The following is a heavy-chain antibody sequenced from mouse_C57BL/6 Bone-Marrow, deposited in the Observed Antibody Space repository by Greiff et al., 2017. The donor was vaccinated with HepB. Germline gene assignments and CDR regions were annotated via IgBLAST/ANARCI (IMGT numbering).Heavy chain of an antibody. V-gene: IGHV1-80*01. CDR1: GYAFSSYW. CDR2: IYPGDGDT. Sequence: VKLQESGAELVKPGASVKISCKASGYAFSSYWMNWVKQRPGKGLEWIGQIYPGDGDTNYNGKFKGKATLTADKSSSTAYMQLSSLTSEDSAVYFCARGEMGRRDYAMDYWGQGTSVTVSS. CDR3: ARGEMGRRDYAMDY. J-gene: IGHJ4*01. D-gene: IGHD4-1*01.